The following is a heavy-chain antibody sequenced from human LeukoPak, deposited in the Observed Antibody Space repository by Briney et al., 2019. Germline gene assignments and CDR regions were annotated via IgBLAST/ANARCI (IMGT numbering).Heavy chain of an antibody. CDR2: IGWDSKSI. CDR3: AKAMAAPGAFDI. V-gene: IGHV3-9*01. Sequence: GGSLRPSCAASGFTFDKSAMHWVRQAPGKGLEWVSGIGWDSKSIIYADSVKGRFTISRDNAKNSLYLQMNSLRAEDTALYYCAKAMAAPGAFDIWGRGTVVTVSS. CDR1: GFTFDKSA. J-gene: IGHJ3*02. D-gene: IGHD5-24*01.